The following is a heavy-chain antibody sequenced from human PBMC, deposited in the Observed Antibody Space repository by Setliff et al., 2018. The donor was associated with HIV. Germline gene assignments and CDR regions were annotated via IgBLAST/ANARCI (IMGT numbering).Heavy chain of an antibody. J-gene: IGHJ6*03. V-gene: IGHV4-38-2*01. CDR2: IYHSGST. Sequence: SETLSLTCAVSGYSISSGYYWGWIRQPPGKGLEWIGSIYHSGSTYYNPSLKSRVTISVDTSKNQFSLKLSSVTAADTAVYYCARMMVRGVILPYYMDVWGKGTTVTVSS. D-gene: IGHD3-10*01. CDR1: GYSISSGYY. CDR3: ARMMVRGVILPYYMDV.